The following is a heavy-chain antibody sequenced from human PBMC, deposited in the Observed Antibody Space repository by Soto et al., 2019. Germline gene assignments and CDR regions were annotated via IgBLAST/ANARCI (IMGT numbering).Heavy chain of an antibody. CDR1: GGSFSGYY. CDR2: NNHSGST. V-gene: IGHV4-34*01. Sequence: QVQLQQWGAGLLKPSETLSLTCAVYGGSFSGYYWSWIRQPPGKGLEWIGENNHSGSTNYNPSLKSHITISVEPSETQISLKLSSVTAAYTAVYYCARETPYSRSWYHDYRGQGTLVAVSS. D-gene: IGHD6-13*01. CDR3: ARETPYSRSWYHDY. J-gene: IGHJ4*02.